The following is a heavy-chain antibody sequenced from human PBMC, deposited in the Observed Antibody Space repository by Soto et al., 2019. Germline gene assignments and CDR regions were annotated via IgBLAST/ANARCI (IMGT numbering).Heavy chain of an antibody. CDR1: GFTFSNAW. J-gene: IGHJ3*02. Sequence: EVQLVESGGGLVKPGGSLRLSCAASGFTFSNAWMNWVRQAPGKGLEWVGRIKSKTDGGTTDYAAPVKGRFTISRDDSQNTLYLQMDSLKTEDTAVYYCSTTSLSLIGYYYEETRHAFDIWGQGTMVTVSS. CDR2: IKSKTDGGTT. CDR3: STTSLSLIGYYYEETRHAFDI. V-gene: IGHV3-15*07. D-gene: IGHD3-22*01.